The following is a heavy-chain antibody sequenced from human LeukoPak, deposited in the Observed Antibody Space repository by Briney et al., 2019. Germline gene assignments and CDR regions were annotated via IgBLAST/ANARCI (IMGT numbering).Heavy chain of an antibody. Sequence: PGGSLRPSCAASGFTFSTYWMSWVRQAPGKGLEWVANIKEDGSEKYYGDSVKGRFTISRDNAKNSLYLQMNSLRAEDTAVYYCARDSSGYQWGQGTLVTVSS. CDR1: GFTFSTYW. CDR2: IKEDGSEK. D-gene: IGHD3-22*01. CDR3: ARDSSGYQ. J-gene: IGHJ4*02. V-gene: IGHV3-7*01.